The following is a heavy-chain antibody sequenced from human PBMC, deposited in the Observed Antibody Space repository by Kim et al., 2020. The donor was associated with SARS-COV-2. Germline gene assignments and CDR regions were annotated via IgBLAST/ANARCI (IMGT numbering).Heavy chain of an antibody. V-gene: IGHV5-10-1*01. Sequence: GESLKISCKASGYTFTNYWISWVRQIPGKGLEWMGRIDPSDSYTKYSPSFQGHVTISVDKSITTAYLQWSSLKASDTALYYCARRIKRGGGSSYDGNTYYPEDYWGQGTLVTVSS. J-gene: IGHJ4*02. CDR2: IDPSDSYT. CDR1: GYTFTNYW. D-gene: IGHD3-10*01. CDR3: ARRIKRGGGSSYDGNTYYPEDY.